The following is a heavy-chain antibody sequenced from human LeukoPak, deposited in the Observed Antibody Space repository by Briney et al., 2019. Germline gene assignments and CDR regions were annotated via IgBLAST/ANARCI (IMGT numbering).Heavy chain of an antibody. Sequence: ASVMVSCKASGYTFTGYYMHWVRQAPGQGLDWMGRINPNRCGTNYAQKFQGRVTMTRDTSISTAYMELSRLSSDDTAVYYCARVRLNSSGWYKGGIDYWGQGTLVTVSS. J-gene: IGHJ4*02. CDR3: ARVRLNSSGWYKGGIDY. D-gene: IGHD6-19*01. V-gene: IGHV1-2*06. CDR1: GYTFTGYY. CDR2: INPNRCGT.